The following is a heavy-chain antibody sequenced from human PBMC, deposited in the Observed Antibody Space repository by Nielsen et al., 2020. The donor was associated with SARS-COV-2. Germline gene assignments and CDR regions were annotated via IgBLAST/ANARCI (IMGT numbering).Heavy chain of an antibody. J-gene: IGHJ3*02. V-gene: IGHV3-49*02. CDR2: IRSKVYGGTT. Sequence: WIRQPPGKGLEWVGFIRSKVYGGTTEYAASVKGRFTISRDDSKSIAYLQMNSLKTEDTAVYYCTTSVGITMIVVAKTHDAFDIWGQGTMVTVSS. CDR3: TTSVGITMIVVAKTHDAFDI. D-gene: IGHD3-22*01.